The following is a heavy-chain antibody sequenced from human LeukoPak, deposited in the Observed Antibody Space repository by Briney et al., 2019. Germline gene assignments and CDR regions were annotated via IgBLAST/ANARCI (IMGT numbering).Heavy chain of an antibody. CDR3: AKANTAMVNHYYYGMDV. V-gene: IGHV3-23*01. D-gene: IGHD5-18*01. CDR2: ISGSGGST. CDR1: GFTFSSYG. Sequence: PGGSLRLSCAGSGFTFSSYGMNWVRQAPGKGLEWISGISGSGGSTYYADSVKGRFTISRDNSKNTLYLQMNSLRAEDTAVYYCAKANTAMVNHYYYGMDVWGQGTTVTVSS. J-gene: IGHJ6*02.